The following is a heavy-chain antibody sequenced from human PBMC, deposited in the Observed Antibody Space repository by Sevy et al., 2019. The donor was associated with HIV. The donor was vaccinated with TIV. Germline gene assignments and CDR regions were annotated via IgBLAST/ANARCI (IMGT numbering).Heavy chain of an antibody. CDR3: AKDSGDGYNPFDY. V-gene: IGHV3-30*18. J-gene: IGHJ4*02. CDR2: ISYDGSNK. CDR1: GFTFSSYG. D-gene: IGHD5-12*01. Sequence: GGSLRLSCAAFGFTFSSYGMHWVRQAPGKGLEWVAVISYDGSNKYSADSVKGRFTISRDNSKNSLYLQMNSLRTEDTAVYYCAKDSGDGYNPFDYWGQGTLVTVSS.